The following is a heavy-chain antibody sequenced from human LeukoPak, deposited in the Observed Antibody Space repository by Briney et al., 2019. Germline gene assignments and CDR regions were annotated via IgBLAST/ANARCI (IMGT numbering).Heavy chain of an antibody. V-gene: IGHV3-21*01. CDR2: ISSSSSYI. J-gene: IGHJ4*02. CDR1: GFTFSSYS. CDR3: ARVPEIGWGTNGVFDY. D-gene: IGHD2-8*01. Sequence: GWSLRLSCAASGFTFSSYSMNWVRQAPGKGLEWVSSISSSSSYIYYADSVKGRFTISRDNAKNSLYLQMNSLRAEDTAVYYCARVPEIGWGTNGVFDYWGQGTLVTVSS.